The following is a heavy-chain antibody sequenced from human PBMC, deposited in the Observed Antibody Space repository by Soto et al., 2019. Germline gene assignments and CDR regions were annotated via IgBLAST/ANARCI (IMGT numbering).Heavy chain of an antibody. V-gene: IGHV4-34*01. J-gene: IGHJ4*01. CDR2: INNSGVT. CDR3: AGGSYILDN. Sequence: SEKLPLTCAVSGGTFSGYYWTWIRQSPGKGLEWIGDINNSGVTHYNPSLKSRVTMSIDTSKNQFSLKLRSVTAADTAVYFCAGGSYILDNCAQGSLVIVSA. D-gene: IGHD3-10*01. CDR1: GGTFSGYY.